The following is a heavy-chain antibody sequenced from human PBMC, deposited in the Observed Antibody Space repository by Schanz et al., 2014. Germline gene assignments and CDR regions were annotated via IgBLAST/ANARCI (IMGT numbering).Heavy chain of an antibody. CDR1: GGTFSSYA. Sequence: QVQLVQSGAEVKKPGSSVKVSCKSSGGTFSSYAISWVRQAPGQGLEWMGRINAGTGNTEYSQKFQGRVTITRDTLASTAYMEVRSLRSDDTAVYYCARVQDDILTGSEYYYGMDVWGQGTTVTVSS. CDR3: ARVQDDILTGSEYYYGMDV. CDR2: INAGTGNT. D-gene: IGHD3-9*01. J-gene: IGHJ6*02. V-gene: IGHV1-69*04.